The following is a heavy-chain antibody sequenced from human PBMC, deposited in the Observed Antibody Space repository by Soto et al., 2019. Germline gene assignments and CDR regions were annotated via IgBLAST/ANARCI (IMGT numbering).Heavy chain of an antibody. J-gene: IGHJ5*02. Sequence: ASVKVSCKASGYTFTGYYMHWVRQAPGQGLEWMGWINPNSGGTNYAQKFQGWVTMTRDTSISTAYTELSRLRSDDTAVYYCARADSVRVLGYCSGGSCPEFWFDPWGQGTLVTV. D-gene: IGHD2-15*01. CDR1: GYTFTGYY. CDR2: INPNSGGT. V-gene: IGHV1-2*04. CDR3: ARADSVRVLGYCSGGSCPEFWFDP.